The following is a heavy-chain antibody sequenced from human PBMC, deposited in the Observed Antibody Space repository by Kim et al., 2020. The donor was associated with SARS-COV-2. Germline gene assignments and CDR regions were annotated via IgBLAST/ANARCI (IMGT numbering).Heavy chain of an antibody. D-gene: IGHD6-13*01. J-gene: IGHJ4*02. V-gene: IGHV1-69*13. CDR1: RDTFNTYA. CDR2: IVPFIGTS. CDR3: ARGGFSSSWRLDY. Sequence: SVKVSCKASRDTFNTYAISWVRQAPGQGLEWLGGIVPFIGTSDYAQKFQGRLTVTADDSTTTVYMELSSLRSDDTAVYFCARGGFSSSWRLDYWGQGTRVSVSS.